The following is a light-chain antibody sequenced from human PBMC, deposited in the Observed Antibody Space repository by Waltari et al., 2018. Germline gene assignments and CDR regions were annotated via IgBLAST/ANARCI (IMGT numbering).Light chain of an antibody. CDR2: SNN. V-gene: IGLV1-40*01. CDR3: QSCDTRLGGQVI. Sequence: QSVLTQPPSVSGAPGQRVTIYCTGGSSNIGAGYDVHWYQQLPGAAPNLPIYSNNTRPSGVPDRFSGSKSVTSASLAITGLQAEDEADYYCQSCDTRLGGQVIFGGGTKLTVL. CDR1: SSNIGAGYD. J-gene: IGLJ2*01.